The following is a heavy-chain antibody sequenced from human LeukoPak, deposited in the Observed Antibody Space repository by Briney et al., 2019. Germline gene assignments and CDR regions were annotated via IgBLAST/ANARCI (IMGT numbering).Heavy chain of an antibody. CDR2: ISRSSIYK. Sequence: GGSLRLSCAASGFTFSSYTMTWVRQAPGKGLEWVSSISRSSIYKYYADSLKGRFTISRDNSKNTLYLQMNSLRAEDTAVYYCAKGDQWLPNFDYWGQGTLVTVSS. D-gene: IGHD6-19*01. V-gene: IGHV3-21*01. J-gene: IGHJ4*02. CDR3: AKGDQWLPNFDY. CDR1: GFTFSSYT.